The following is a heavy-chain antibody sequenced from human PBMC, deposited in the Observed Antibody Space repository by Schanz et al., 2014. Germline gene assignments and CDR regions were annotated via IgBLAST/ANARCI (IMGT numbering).Heavy chain of an antibody. D-gene: IGHD6-6*01. J-gene: IGHJ6*02. V-gene: IGHV3-48*02. Sequence: VQLVESGGGVVQPGRSLRLSCAASGFSFDKYGMHWVRQAPGKGPEWISYISSYSTIHYADSVKGRFTISRDNARNSLFLQMNSLRDEDTAVYFCAKGRGGTSSEGLDQYYGMDVWGQGTTVTVSS. CDR2: ISSYSTI. CDR1: GFSFDKYG. CDR3: AKGRGGTSSEGLDQYYGMDV.